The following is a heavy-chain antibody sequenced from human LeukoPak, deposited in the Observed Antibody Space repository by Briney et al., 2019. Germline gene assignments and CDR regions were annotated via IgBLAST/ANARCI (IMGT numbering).Heavy chain of an antibody. D-gene: IGHD3-10*01. V-gene: IGHV3-23*01. J-gene: IGHJ4*02. CDR2: ISGSGGST. CDR1: GFTFSSYA. Sequence: AGGSLRLSCAASGFTFSSYAMSWVRQAPGKGLEWVSAISGSGGSTYYADSVKGRFTISRDNSKNTLYLQMNSLRAEDTAVYYCARHSPLLWFGELLSPYGYWGQGTLVTVSS. CDR3: ARHSPLLWFGELLSPYGY.